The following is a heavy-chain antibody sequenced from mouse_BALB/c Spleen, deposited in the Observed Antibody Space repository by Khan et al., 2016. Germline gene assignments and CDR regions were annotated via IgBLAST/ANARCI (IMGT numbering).Heavy chain of an antibody. Sequence: QIQLVQSGPELKKPGETVKISCKASGYSFTNYGMKWVKQAPGKGLKWMGWINTSTGESAYADDFKGRIIFSLEISASNAYLLINDLRNEDMATYFSARDPGSSYGWFSYWGQGTLVTVSS. D-gene: IGHD1-1*01. CDR2: INTSTGES. J-gene: IGHJ3*01. CDR1: GYSFTNYG. V-gene: IGHV9-1*02. CDR3: ARDPGSSYGWFSY.